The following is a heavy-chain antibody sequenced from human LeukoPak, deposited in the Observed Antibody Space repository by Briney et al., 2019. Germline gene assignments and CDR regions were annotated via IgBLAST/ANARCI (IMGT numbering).Heavy chain of an antibody. Sequence: GGSLRLSCAASGFTVSSNYMSWVRQAPGKGLEWVSVIYSGGSTYYADSVKGRFTISRDNSKNTLYLQMNSLRAEDTAVYYCAKMFYVWGSYRSSTWDSWGQGTLVTVSS. D-gene: IGHD3-16*02. J-gene: IGHJ4*02. V-gene: IGHV3-66*01. CDR3: AKMFYVWGSYRSSTWDS. CDR1: GFTVSSNY. CDR2: IYSGGST.